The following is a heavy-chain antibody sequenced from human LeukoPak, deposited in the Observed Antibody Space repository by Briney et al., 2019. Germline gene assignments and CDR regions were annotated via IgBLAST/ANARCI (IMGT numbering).Heavy chain of an antibody. CDR2: IYHSGRT. J-gene: IGHJ4*02. D-gene: IGHD5-18*01. CDR1: GYSISSGYY. Sequence: PSETLSLTCTVSGYSISSGYYWGWIRQPPGKGLEWIGSIYHSGRTFYNPSLKSRVTISVDTSKNQFSLKLTSVTAADTAVYYCARDSRSAMVNYWGQGTLVTVSS. CDR3: ARDSRSAMVNY. V-gene: IGHV4-38-2*02.